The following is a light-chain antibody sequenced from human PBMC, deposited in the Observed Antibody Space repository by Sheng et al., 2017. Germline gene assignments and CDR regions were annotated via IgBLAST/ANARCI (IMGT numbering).Light chain of an antibody. V-gene: IGKV3-11*01. CDR3: QQRSNWPLT. CDR1: QSVSSY. J-gene: IGKJ4*01. CDR2: YAS. Sequence: EIVLTQSPGTLSLSPGERATLSCRASQSVSSYLAWYQQKPGQAPRLLIYYASNRATGIPATFSGSGSGTDFTLTISSLEPEDFAVYYCQQRSNWPLTFGGGTKVEIK.